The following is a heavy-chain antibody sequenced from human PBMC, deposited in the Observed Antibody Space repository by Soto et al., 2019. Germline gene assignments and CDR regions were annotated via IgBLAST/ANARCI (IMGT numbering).Heavy chain of an antibody. V-gene: IGHV3-23*01. J-gene: IGHJ6*02. CDR3: AKGGGDSLRYGMDV. CDR2: ISGSGGSI. Sequence: EVQLLDSGGGLVQPGGALRLSCSASGFIFSSSAMNWVRQAPWKGLEWVSAISGSGGSIYYADSVKGRFTISRDNSKTTLYLEMDSLRAEDTAVYYCAKGGGDSLRYGMDVWGQGTTVTVSS. CDR1: GFIFSSSA. D-gene: IGHD2-21*02.